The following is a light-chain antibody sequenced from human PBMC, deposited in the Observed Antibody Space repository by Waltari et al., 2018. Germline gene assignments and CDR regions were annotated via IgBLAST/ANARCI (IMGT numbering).Light chain of an antibody. V-gene: IGLV3-25*03. J-gene: IGLJ2*01. CDR2: KDI. Sequence: SVEPTQPPSVSVPPGQTARLTRSGNPLRKQQVFWYQQRPGQAPMLGMYKDIERPSGISERFSGSSSGTTVTLIINAVQAEDEAEYYCQSADYSDTFVLFGGGTRLTVL. CDR1: PLRKQQ. CDR3: QSADYSDTFVL.